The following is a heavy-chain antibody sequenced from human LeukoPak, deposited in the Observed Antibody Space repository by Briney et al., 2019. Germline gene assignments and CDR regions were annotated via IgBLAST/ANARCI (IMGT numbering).Heavy chain of an antibody. CDR3: ARGPYYDFWSGYPPHYYYYMDV. V-gene: IGHV1-8*03. Sequence: ASVKVSCKASGYTFTSYDINWVRQATGQGLEWMGWMNPNSGNIGYAQKFQGRVTITRNTSISTAYMELSSLRSEDTAVYYCARGPYYDFWSGYPPHYYYYMDVWGKGTTVTVSS. CDR2: MNPNSGNI. D-gene: IGHD3-3*01. CDR1: GYTFTSYD. J-gene: IGHJ6*03.